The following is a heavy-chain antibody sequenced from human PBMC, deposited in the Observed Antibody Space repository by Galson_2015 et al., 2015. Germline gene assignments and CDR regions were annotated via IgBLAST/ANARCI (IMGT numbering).Heavy chain of an antibody. V-gene: IGHV3-48*02. CDR2: ISSSGTSI. J-gene: IGHJ4*02. CDR1: GFTFSTYS. D-gene: IGHD2-21*02. CDR3: ARGAYNDCAFSADY. Sequence: ALRLCCAASGFTFSTYSMNWVRQAPGKGLEWVSYISSSGTSIYYADSVKGRFTISRDKVKNSLYLQMNSLRDEDTAVYYCARGAYNDCAFSADYWGQGTLVTVSS.